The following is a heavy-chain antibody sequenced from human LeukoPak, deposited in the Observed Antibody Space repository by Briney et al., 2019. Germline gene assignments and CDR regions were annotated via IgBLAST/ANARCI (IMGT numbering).Heavy chain of an antibody. V-gene: IGHV3-23*01. CDR1: GFTFRSYA. CDR2: ISDSGGST. Sequence: AGGSLRLSCAASGFTFRSYAMTWVRQAPGKGLEWVSAISDSGGSTYADSVKGRFTISRDNSKNTLYPQMNSLRAEDTAVYYCAKRHDTSGWYYFDYWGQGTLVTVSS. D-gene: IGHD6-19*01. CDR3: AKRHDTSGWYYFDY. J-gene: IGHJ4*02.